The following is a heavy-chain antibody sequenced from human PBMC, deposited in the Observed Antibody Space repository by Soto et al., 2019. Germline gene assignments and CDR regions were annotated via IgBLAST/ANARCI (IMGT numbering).Heavy chain of an antibody. CDR2: INPNGGST. V-gene: IGHV1-46*03. CDR1: GYTFTGYY. J-gene: IGHJ4*02. CDR3: ARESSGWSRIFDY. D-gene: IGHD6-19*01. Sequence: ASVKVSCKASGYTFTGYYMHWVRQAPGQGLEWMGWINPNGGSTSYAQKFQGRVTMTRDTSTSTVYMELSSLRSEDTAVYYCARESSGWSRIFDYWGQGTLVTVSS.